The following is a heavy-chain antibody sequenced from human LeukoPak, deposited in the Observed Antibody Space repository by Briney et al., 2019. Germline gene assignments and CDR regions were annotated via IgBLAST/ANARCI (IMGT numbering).Heavy chain of an antibody. CDR2: INPSGGST. CDR3: ARDREQLADY. Sequence: ASVKVSCKASGYTFTSYYMHWVRQAPRQGLEWMGIINPSGGSTGYAQKFQGRVTMTRDTSTSTVYMELSSLRSEDTAVYYCARDREQLADYWGQGTLVTVSS. J-gene: IGHJ4*02. V-gene: IGHV1-46*01. D-gene: IGHD6-6*01. CDR1: GYTFTSYY.